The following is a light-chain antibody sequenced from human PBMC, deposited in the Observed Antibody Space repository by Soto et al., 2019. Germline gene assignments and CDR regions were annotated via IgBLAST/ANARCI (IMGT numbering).Light chain of an antibody. CDR2: AAS. CDR3: QQLSTYPFT. Sequence: DIQMTQAPSSLCASVGGRVTITCRASQSISSYLNWYQQKPGKAPKLLIYAASSLQSGVPSRFSGSGSGTDFTLTISSLQPEDFATYCCQQLSTYPFTFGQGTRLEIK. V-gene: IGKV1-39*01. CDR1: QSISSY. J-gene: IGKJ5*01.